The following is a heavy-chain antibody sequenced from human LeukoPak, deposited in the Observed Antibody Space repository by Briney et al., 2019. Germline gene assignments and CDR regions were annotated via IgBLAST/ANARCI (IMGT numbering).Heavy chain of an antibody. J-gene: IGHJ4*02. Sequence: GGSLRLSCAASGFTFSSYAMHWVRQAPGKGLEYVSAISSNGGSTYYANSVKGRFTISRDNSKSTLYLQMNSLRAEDTAVYYCVGSGWYGYFDYWGQGTLVTVSS. CDR1: GFTFSSYA. CDR3: VGSGWYGYFDY. V-gene: IGHV3-64*01. D-gene: IGHD6-19*01. CDR2: ISSNGGST.